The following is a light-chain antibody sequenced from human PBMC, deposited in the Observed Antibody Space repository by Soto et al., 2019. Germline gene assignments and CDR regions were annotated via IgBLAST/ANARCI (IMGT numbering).Light chain of an antibody. V-gene: IGKV3-20*01. CDR1: QSVSSSY. Sequence: EIVLTQSPGTLSLSPGERATLSCRASQSVSSSYLAWYQQKPGQAPRLLIYGASSRATGIPDRFSGSGSGTDFNLTISRLEPEDFEVYYCQQYASSPWTFGQGTKVEIK. J-gene: IGKJ1*01. CDR3: QQYASSPWT. CDR2: GAS.